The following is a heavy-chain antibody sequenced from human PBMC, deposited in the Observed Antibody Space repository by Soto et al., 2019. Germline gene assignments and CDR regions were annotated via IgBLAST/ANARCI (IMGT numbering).Heavy chain of an antibody. D-gene: IGHD6-6*01. V-gene: IGHV1-69*13. J-gene: IGHJ6*02. Sequence: SVKVSCKASGGTFSSYAISWVRQAPGQGLEWMGGIIPIFGTANYAQKFQGRVTITADESTSTAYMELSSLRSEDTAVYYCASSLGEGVAARRYYYYGMDVWGQGTTVTVS. CDR1: GGTFSSYA. CDR3: ASSLGEGVAARRYYYYGMDV. CDR2: IIPIFGTA.